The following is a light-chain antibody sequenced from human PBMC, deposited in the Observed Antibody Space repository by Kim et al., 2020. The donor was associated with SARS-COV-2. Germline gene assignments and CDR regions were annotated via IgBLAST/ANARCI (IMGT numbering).Light chain of an antibody. CDR2: AAS. V-gene: IGKV1-39*01. CDR1: QSISSH. J-gene: IGKJ3*01. Sequence: ASEGDRVTITCRTSQSISSHLNWYHQKPGRAPKLLIYAASTLQGGVPSRFSGSGSETDFTLTISSLQPEDFGTYFCQQSYITPFTFGPGTKVDIK. CDR3: QQSYITPFT.